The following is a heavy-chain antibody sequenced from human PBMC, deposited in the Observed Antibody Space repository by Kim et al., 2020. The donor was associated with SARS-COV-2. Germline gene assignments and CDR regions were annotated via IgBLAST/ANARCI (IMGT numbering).Heavy chain of an antibody. CDR3: AKVFMRAAAGTH. J-gene: IGHJ4*02. D-gene: IGHD6-13*01. Sequence: YYADSVKGRFTISRDNSKNTLYLQMNSLRAEDTAVYYCAKVFMRAAAGTHWGQGTLVTVSS. V-gene: IGHV3-23*01.